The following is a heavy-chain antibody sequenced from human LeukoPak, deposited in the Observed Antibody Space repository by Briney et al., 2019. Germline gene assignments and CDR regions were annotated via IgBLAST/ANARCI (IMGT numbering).Heavy chain of an antibody. CDR2: IKQDGSEK. CDR1: GFTFSSYW. CDR3: ARGSVAQVLDY. V-gene: IGHV3-7*01. D-gene: IGHD6-19*01. J-gene: IGHJ4*02. Sequence: GGSLRLSCAASGFTFSSYWMSWVRQAPGKGLEWVANIKQDGSEKYYVDSVKGRFTISRDNAKNSPYLQMNSLRAEDTAVYYCARGSVAQVLDYWGQGTLVTVSS.